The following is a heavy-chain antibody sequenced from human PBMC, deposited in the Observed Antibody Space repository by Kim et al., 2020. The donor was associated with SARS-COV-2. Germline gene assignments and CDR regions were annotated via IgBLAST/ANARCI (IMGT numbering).Heavy chain of an antibody. V-gene: IGHV4-34*01. CDR2: VSHSGDT. CDR1: GGSFSDYS. CDR3: AGTSGRGYVFG. J-gene: IGHJ6*04. D-gene: IGHD5-18*01. Sequence: SETLSLTCAVYGGSFSDYSWCWIRQSPEKGLEWIGEVSHSGDTNYNPSLSSRVTISVDTSKNQFSLKVNSVTAADMAVYFCAGTSGRGYVFGRGEGTTVTVSS.